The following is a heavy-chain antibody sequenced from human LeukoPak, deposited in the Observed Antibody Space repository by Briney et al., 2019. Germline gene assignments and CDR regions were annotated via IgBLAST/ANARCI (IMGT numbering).Heavy chain of an antibody. J-gene: IGHJ1*01. CDR1: GGSFSGYY. CDR3: ARRYYDFWSGYVEYFQH. D-gene: IGHD3-3*01. Sequence: ASETLSLTCAVYGGSFSGYYWSWIRQPPGKGLEWIGEINHSGSTNYNPSLKSRVTISVDTSKNQFSLKLSSVTAADTAVYYCARRYYDFWSGYVEYFQHWGQGTLVTVSS. V-gene: IGHV4-34*01. CDR2: INHSGST.